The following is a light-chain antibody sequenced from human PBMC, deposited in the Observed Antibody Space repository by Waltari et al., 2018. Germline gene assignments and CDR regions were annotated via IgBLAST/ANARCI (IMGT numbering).Light chain of an antibody. CDR2: VVT. J-gene: IGLJ2*01. V-gene: IGLV2-14*03. CDR1: SSDVGVHNY. CDR3: SSYITSSTYMV. Sequence: QSALTQPASVSGSPGQSITISCTETSSDVGVHNYVSWYQHHPDEAPKLIIYVVTTRPSGVSYRLSGSKSGNTASLTISGLQAEDEADYYCSSYITSSTYMVFGGGTKLTVL.